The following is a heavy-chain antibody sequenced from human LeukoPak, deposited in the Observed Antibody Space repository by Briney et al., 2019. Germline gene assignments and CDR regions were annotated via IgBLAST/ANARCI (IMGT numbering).Heavy chain of an antibody. D-gene: IGHD6-6*01. Sequence: ASVKVSCKASGYTFTGYYMHWVRQPPGQGLEWMGWIKPNSGGTNYAQKFQGRVTMTRDTSISTAYMELSRLRSDDTAVYYCASLAARTDDFDYWGQGTLVTVSS. CDR2: IKPNSGGT. CDR3: ASLAARTDDFDY. V-gene: IGHV1-2*02. CDR1: GYTFTGYY. J-gene: IGHJ4*02.